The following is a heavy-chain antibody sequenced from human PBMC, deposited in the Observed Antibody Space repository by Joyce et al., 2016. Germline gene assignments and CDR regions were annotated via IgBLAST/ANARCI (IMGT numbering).Heavy chain of an antibody. V-gene: IGHV3-23*01. CDR3: ATWAPTNYDFWSGYSYYFDN. J-gene: IGHJ4*02. CDR1: GFTFSSYA. Sequence: EVQLLESGGGLVQPGGSLRLSCAAPGFTFSSYAMSWVRQASGKGLDVVSTISASGGSTYYADSVKGRLTISRDNSEDSLYLHMNSLRAEDTAVYYCATWAPTNYDFWSGYSYYFDNWGQGTLVTVSS. CDR2: ISASGGST. D-gene: IGHD3-3*01.